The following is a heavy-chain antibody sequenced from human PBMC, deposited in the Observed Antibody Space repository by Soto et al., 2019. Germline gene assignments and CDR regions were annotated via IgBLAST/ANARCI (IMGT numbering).Heavy chain of an antibody. CDR1: GFTFSNAW. CDR3: TTDSYSTIIIVRFDY. CDR2: IKSKTDGGTT. V-gene: IGHV3-15*07. Sequence: PGGSLRLSCAASGFTFSNAWINWVRKAQGKGLEWVGRIKSKTDGGTTDYAEPVKGRFAISRDDSNNMVYLQMNSLKIGDTAVYYCTTDSYSTIIIVRFDYWGHGTLVTVSS. J-gene: IGHJ4*01. D-gene: IGHD3-22*01.